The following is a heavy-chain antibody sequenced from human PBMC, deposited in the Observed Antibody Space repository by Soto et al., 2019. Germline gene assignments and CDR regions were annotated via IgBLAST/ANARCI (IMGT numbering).Heavy chain of an antibody. CDR3: ARDARGDEAPMDY. CDR1: GYTFTGYY. D-gene: IGHD3-10*01. V-gene: IGHV1-2*02. Sequence: QVQLVQSGAEVKKPGASVKVSCKASGYTFTGYYMHWVRQAPGQGLEWMGWINPNSGGTNYAQTFQGGVTMTRDTSISTAYMELSRLRSDDTAVYYCARDARGDEAPMDYWGQGTLVTVSS. CDR2: INPNSGGT. J-gene: IGHJ4*02.